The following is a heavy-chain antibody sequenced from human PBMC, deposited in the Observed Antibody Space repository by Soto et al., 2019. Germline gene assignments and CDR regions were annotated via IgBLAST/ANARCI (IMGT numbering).Heavy chain of an antibody. CDR3: ARAYEGDYFDY. V-gene: IGHV3-30-3*01. Sequence: QVQLVESGGGVVQPGRSLRLSCAASGFTFSSYAMHWVRQAPGKGLEWVAVISYDGSNKYYADSVKGRFTISRDNSKNTLYLQVNNLRAEATAVYYCARAYEGDYFDYWGQGTLVTVSS. J-gene: IGHJ4*02. D-gene: IGHD3-16*01. CDR2: ISYDGSNK. CDR1: GFTFSSYA.